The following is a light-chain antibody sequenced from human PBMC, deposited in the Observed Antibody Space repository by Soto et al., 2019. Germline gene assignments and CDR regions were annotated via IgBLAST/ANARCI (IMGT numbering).Light chain of an antibody. CDR2: GAS. Sequence: EIVLTQSPGTLSLSPGERATLSCRASQSVSSSYLAWYQQKPGQAPRLLIYGASSRATGIPDRFSGSGSGTDFTLTISRLETEDVAVYYCQQYGSSPRTFGQGTKVYIK. V-gene: IGKV3-20*01. CDR1: QSVSSSY. J-gene: IGKJ1*01. CDR3: QQYGSSPRT.